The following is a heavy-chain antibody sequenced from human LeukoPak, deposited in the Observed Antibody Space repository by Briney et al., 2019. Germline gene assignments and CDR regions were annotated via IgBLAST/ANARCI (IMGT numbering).Heavy chain of an antibody. D-gene: IGHD6-6*01. CDR2: ITDTGGST. CDR1: RFTFSNYA. CDR3: AKGSEAARPYNFDY. V-gene: IGHV3-23*01. J-gene: IGHJ4*02. Sequence: TGGSLRLSCAASRFTFSNYAMSWVRQAPGKGLEWVSAITDTGGSTYYADSVKGRFTISRDNSKSTLYLQMNSLRAEDTAVYYCAKGSEAARPYNFDYWGQGTLVTVSS.